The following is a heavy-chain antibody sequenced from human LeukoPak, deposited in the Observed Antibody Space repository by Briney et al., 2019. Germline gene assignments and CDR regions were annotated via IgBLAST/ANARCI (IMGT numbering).Heavy chain of an antibody. V-gene: IGHV1-8*01. CDR2: MNPNNGRT. CDR3: ARGVGRGRDGYNYRY. J-gene: IGHJ4*02. Sequence: ASVKVSCKASGYTFISYDINWVRQASGQGLEWMGWMNPNNGRTGYAQKFQGRVTMTRNSSISTAYMELSSLRSEDTAVYYCARGVGRGRDGYNYRYWGQGTLVTVSS. CDR1: GYTFISYD. D-gene: IGHD5-24*01.